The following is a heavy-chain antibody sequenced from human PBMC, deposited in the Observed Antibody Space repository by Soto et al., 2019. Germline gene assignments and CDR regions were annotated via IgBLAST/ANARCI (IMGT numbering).Heavy chain of an antibody. CDR1: GGSISSSSYY. Sequence: SETLSLTCTVSGGSISSSSYYWGWIRQPPGKGLEWIGSIYYSGSTNYNPSLKSRVTISVDTSKNQFSLKLSSVTAADTAVYYCARDLGQWLGHFDYWGQGTLVTVSS. CDR3: ARDLGQWLGHFDY. CDR2: IYYSGST. V-gene: IGHV4-39*07. J-gene: IGHJ4*02. D-gene: IGHD6-19*01.